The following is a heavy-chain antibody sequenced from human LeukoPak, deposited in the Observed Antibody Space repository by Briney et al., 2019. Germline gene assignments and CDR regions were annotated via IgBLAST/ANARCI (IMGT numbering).Heavy chain of an antibody. Sequence: GGSLRLSCAASGFTFGNAWMTWVRQAPGKGLEWVGRIKSKTDGGTTDYAAPVKGRFTISRDDSKNTPYLQMNSLKTEDTAVYYCTTVGATFHGLFDYWGQGTLVTVSS. CDR3: TTVGATFHGLFDY. J-gene: IGHJ4*02. CDR1: GFTFGNAW. D-gene: IGHD1-26*01. V-gene: IGHV3-15*01. CDR2: IKSKTDGGTT.